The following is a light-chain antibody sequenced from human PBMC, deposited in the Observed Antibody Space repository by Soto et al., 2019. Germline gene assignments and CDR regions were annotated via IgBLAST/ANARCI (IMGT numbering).Light chain of an antibody. Sequence: QSVLTQPPSASGTPGQKVTISCSGSSSNIGSNTINWYQQLPGTAPKLLIYSNNQRPSGVPDRFSGSKSGTSASLAISGLQSEDEADYYCASWDDSLKGWVFGGGTQLTVL. CDR3: ASWDDSLKGWV. J-gene: IGLJ3*02. CDR1: SSNIGSNT. CDR2: SNN. V-gene: IGLV1-44*01.